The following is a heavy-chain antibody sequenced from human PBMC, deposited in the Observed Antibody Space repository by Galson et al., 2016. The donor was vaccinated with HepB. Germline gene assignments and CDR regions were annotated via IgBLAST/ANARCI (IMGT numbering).Heavy chain of an antibody. CDR1: GVSITSNY. D-gene: IGHD1-1*01. CDR2: LHYSGGT. J-gene: IGHJ4*02. V-gene: IGHV4-59*01. Sequence: ETLSLTCTVSGVSITSNYWSWFRQTPGKRPEWIGYLHYSGGTNYNPSLKSRVTISVDTPKNLLSLSLTSVPAAETALYFCARGLCTGNVCYVGPDVWGQGTLATVSS. CDR3: ARGLCTGNVCYVGPDV.